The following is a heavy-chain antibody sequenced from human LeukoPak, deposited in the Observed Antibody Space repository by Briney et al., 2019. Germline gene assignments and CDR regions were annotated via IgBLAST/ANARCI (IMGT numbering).Heavy chain of an antibody. CDR2: IYSSGST. V-gene: IGHV4-4*07. Sequence: PSGTLSLTCTVSGGSISSYYWSWIRQPAGKGLEWIGRIYSSGSTHYNPSLKSRVTMSVDTSTSHFSLNLSSVTAADTAVYYCARDRTYGGNSGFDYWGQGTLVTVSS. CDR1: GGSISSYY. CDR3: ARDRTYGGNSGFDY. J-gene: IGHJ4*02. D-gene: IGHD4-23*01.